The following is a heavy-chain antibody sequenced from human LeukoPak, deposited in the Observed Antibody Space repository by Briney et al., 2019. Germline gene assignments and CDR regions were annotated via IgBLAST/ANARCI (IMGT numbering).Heavy chain of an antibody. CDR1: GYSFTNYW. J-gene: IGHJ4*02. Sequence: GESLKISCKGSGYSFTNYWIGWVRQMPGKGLEWMGIIYPGDSEARYSPSFQGQVTISADKSISTAYLQWSSLKASDTAMYYCARLGSMAKQQFLDYWGQGTLVTVSS. CDR3: ARLGSMAKQQFLDY. CDR2: IYPGDSEA. V-gene: IGHV5-51*01. D-gene: IGHD6-13*01.